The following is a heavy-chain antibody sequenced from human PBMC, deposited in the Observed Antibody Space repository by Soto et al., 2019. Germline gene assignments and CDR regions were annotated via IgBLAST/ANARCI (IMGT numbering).Heavy chain of an antibody. CDR2: IIPIFGTA. V-gene: IGHV1-69*01. CDR1: GGTFSSYS. D-gene: IGHD3-16*01. CDR3: ARPFQSWPGGWYFEL. J-gene: IGHJ2*01. Sequence: QVQLVQSGAEVKKPGSSVKVSCKASGGTFSSYSINWVRQAPGQGLEWMGGIIPIFGTANYAQKFQGRVTLTADESTSTAHMELSSLGNEDTAVYYCARPFQSWPGGWYFELWGRGTLVTVSS.